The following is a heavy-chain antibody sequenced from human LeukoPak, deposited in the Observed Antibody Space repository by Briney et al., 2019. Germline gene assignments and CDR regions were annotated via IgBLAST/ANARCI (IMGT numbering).Heavy chain of an antibody. V-gene: IGHV2-70*04. D-gene: IGHD1-26*01. CDR3: ARGTSGSYLDY. J-gene: IGHJ4*02. CDR1: GFSLSTSGMR. CDR2: IGWDDGK. Sequence: SGPTLVNPTQTLTLTCTFSGFSLSTSGMRVSWIRQPPGKALEWLARIGWDDGKFYSTSLKTRLTISKDTSKNQVVLTMTNMDPVDTATYYCARGTSGSYLDYWGQGTLVTVSS.